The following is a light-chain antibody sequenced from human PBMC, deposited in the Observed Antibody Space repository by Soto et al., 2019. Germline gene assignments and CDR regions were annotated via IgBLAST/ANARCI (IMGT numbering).Light chain of an antibody. CDR1: QNINSH. J-gene: IGKJ2*01. Sequence: DIQMNQSPSSLSASIGDRVTITCRASQNINSHLNWYQQKPGKAPKVLIYAASRLQSGVPSRFSGSGSGTEFTLTISSLEPEDFATYYCQQSHITTLFTFGKGTKLEIK. CDR2: AAS. V-gene: IGKV1-39*01. CDR3: QQSHITTLFT.